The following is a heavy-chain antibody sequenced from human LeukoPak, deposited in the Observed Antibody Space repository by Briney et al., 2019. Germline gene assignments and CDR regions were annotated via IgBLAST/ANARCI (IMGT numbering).Heavy chain of an antibody. D-gene: IGHD6-6*01. V-gene: IGHV4-34*01. Sequence: SETLSLTCAVYGGSLRGNYWSWIRQPPGKGLEWIGEINYSGSAKYRPSLKSRVTIPVHTSKNQFSLKLSSVTAADTAVYYCAGELEPTIAAREAVDYWGQGTLVTVSS. CDR2: INYSGSA. CDR1: GGSLRGNY. J-gene: IGHJ4*02. CDR3: AGELEPTIAAREAVDY.